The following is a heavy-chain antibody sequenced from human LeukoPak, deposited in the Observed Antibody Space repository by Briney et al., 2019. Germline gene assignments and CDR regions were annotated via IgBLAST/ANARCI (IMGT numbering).Heavy chain of an antibody. J-gene: IGHJ4*02. D-gene: IGHD6-13*01. CDR2: IYHSGST. Sequence: SETLSLTCAVSGYSISSSNWWSWVRQPPGKGLEWIGEIYHSGSTNYNPSLKSRVTISVDKSKNQFSLKLTSVTAADTAVYYCARDRPAGNTGHSHDSWGQGTLVTVSS. V-gene: IGHV4-4*02. CDR3: ARDRPAGNTGHSHDS. CDR1: GYSISSSNW.